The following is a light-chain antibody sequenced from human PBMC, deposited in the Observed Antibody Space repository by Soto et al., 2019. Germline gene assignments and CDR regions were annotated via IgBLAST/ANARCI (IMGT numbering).Light chain of an antibody. CDR2: GNS. Sequence: QSVLTQPPSVSGAPGQRVTISRTGSSSNIGAGYDVHWYQQLPGTATKLLIYGNSNRPSGVPDRFSGSKSGTSASLAITGLQAEDEADYYCQSYDSSLSGHVVFGGGTKLTVL. CDR1: SSNIGAGYD. J-gene: IGLJ2*01. CDR3: QSYDSSLSGHVV. V-gene: IGLV1-40*01.